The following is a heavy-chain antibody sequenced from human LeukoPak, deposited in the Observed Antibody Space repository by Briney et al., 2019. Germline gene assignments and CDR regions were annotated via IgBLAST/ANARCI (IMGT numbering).Heavy chain of an antibody. V-gene: IGHV3-30*18. D-gene: IGHD1-7*01. CDR3: AKEVSRWNYFVDY. CDR2: ISYDGSNK. Sequence: GGSLRLSCAASGFTFSSYGMHWVRQAPGKGLEWVAVISYDGSNKYYADSVKGRFTISRDNSKNTLYLQMNSLRAEDTAVYYCAKEVSRWNYFVDYWGQGTLATVSS. J-gene: IGHJ4*02. CDR1: GFTFSSYG.